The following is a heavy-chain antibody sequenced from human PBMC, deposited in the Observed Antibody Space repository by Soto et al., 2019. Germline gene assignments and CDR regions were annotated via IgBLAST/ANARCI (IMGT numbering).Heavy chain of an antibody. CDR3: ARVLGYSSPSGCDY. CDR1: GFTFSSYS. D-gene: IGHD6-6*01. Sequence: VQLVESGGGLVKPGGSLRLSCAASGFTFSSYSMNWVRQAPGKGLEWVSSISSSSSYIYYADSVKGRFTIYRDNAKNSLYRQMNSMRAEDTAVYYCARVLGYSSPSGCDYWGQGTLVTVSS. V-gene: IGHV3-21*01. CDR2: ISSSSSYI. J-gene: IGHJ4*02.